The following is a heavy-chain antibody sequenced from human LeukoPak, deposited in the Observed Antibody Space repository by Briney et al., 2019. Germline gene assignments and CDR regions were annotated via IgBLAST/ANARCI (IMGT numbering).Heavy chain of an antibody. V-gene: IGHV4-30-2*01. CDR2: IYHSGST. Sequence: SETLSLTCTVSGGSISSGGYYWSWIRQPPGKGLEWIGYIYHSGSTYYNPSLKSRVTIPVDRSKNQFSLKLSSVTAADTAVYYCARDPEDIVLLGDIWGQGTMVTVSS. CDR1: GGSISSGGYY. D-gene: IGHD2-8*01. CDR3: ARDPEDIVLLGDI. J-gene: IGHJ3*02.